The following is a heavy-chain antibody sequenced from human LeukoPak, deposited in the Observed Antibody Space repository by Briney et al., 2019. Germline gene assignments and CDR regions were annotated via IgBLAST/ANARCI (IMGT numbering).Heavy chain of an antibody. CDR1: GFTFSSQW. V-gene: IGHV3-7*01. CDR2: VNQAGTEK. Sequence: GGSLRLSCAASGFTFSSQWMSWVRQAPGKGLEWVANVNQAGTEKYYVDSVKGRFTISRDNAKNTLYLQLNSQRAEDTAVYYCARGYGSGKSFDIWGQGTMVTVSS. J-gene: IGHJ3*02. D-gene: IGHD3-10*01. CDR3: ARGYGSGKSFDI.